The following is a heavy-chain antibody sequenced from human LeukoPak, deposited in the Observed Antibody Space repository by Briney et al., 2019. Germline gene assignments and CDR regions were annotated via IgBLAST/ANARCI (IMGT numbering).Heavy chain of an antibody. D-gene: IGHD1-26*01. CDR1: GFTFSSYA. CDR3: ARQNTPHGNFDY. V-gene: IGHV3-30-3*01. CDR2: ISYDGSNK. J-gene: IGHJ4*02. Sequence: QPGGSLRLSCAASGFTFSSYAMHWVRQALGKGLEWVAVISYDGSNKYYADSVKGRFTISRDNSRNTLYLQMNSLRAEDTAVYYCARQNTPHGNFDYWGQGILVTVSS.